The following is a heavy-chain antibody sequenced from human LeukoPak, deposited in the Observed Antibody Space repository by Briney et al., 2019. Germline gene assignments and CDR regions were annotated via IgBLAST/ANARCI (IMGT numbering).Heavy chain of an antibody. CDR1: GYTFTGYY. Sequence: ASVKVSCKASGYTFTGYYMHWVRQAPGQGLEWMGRINPNSGGTNYAQKFQGRVTMTRDTSISTAYMELSRLGSDDTAVYYCAIHLAVRYCGAFDIWGQGTMVTVSS. V-gene: IGHV1-2*06. D-gene: IGHD1-14*01. CDR2: INPNSGGT. CDR3: AIHLAVRYCGAFDI. J-gene: IGHJ3*02.